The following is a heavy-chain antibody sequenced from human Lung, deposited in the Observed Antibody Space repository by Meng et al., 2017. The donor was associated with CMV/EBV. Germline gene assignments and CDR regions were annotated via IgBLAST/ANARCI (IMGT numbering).Heavy chain of an antibody. Sequence: SQXXXLTXAVYGGSFSGYYWSWIRQPPGKGLEWIGEINHSGRTNYNPSLKSRVTISVDTSKNQLSLKLSSVTAADTAVYYCARGGLRFLEYLNDHDYWGQGXLVTVSS. CDR1: GGSFSGYY. CDR3: ARGGLRFLEYLNDHDY. D-gene: IGHD3-3*01. CDR2: INHSGRT. V-gene: IGHV4-34*01. J-gene: IGHJ4*02.